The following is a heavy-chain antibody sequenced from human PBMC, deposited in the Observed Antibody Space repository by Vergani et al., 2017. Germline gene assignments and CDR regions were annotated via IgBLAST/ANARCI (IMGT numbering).Heavy chain of an antibody. J-gene: IGHJ4*02. CDR2: MDYSGST. V-gene: IGHV4-39*01. CDR1: NDSVSNTFYY. Sequence: QVQLQESGPGLVKPSETLSLTCTVSNDSVSNTFYYWGWIRQPPGKGLEWIGSMDYSGSTSYNPSLESRISISFETPKNQFSLRLTSVTAADTAVYYCASKRGACRAAYCHSYDFWGPGTLVGVSS. D-gene: IGHD2-15*01. CDR3: ASKRGACRAAYCHSYDF.